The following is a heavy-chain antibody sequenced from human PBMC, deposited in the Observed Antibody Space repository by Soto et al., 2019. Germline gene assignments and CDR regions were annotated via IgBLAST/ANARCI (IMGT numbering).Heavy chain of an antibody. J-gene: IGHJ4*02. CDR1: CVSISSYY. V-gene: IGHV4-59*08. D-gene: IGHD1-26*01. CDR3: ARRYGGNLDY. CDR2: IYYSGGT. Sequence: SKTLSLTCTVSCVSISSYYWSWIRQPPGKGLEWIGYIYYSGGTNYNPSLKSRVTISVDSSKNHFSLKLSSVTAADTAVYYCARRYGGNLDYWGQGTLVTVSS.